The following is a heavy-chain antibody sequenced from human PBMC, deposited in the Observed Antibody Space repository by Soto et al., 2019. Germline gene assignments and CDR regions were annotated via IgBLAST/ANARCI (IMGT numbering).Heavy chain of an antibody. CDR1: GGSISSYY. J-gene: IGHJ4*02. D-gene: IGHD2-2*01. CDR3: ARYYCSSTTCYYFDY. Sequence: KPSETLSLTCTVSGGSISSYYWSWIRQTPGMGLEWIGYIYYTGSTNYNPSLKSRVSFSVDTSKNQFSLKLRSVTAADTAVYYCARYYCSSTTCYYFDYWGQGTLVTVSS. V-gene: IGHV4-59*01. CDR2: IYYTGST.